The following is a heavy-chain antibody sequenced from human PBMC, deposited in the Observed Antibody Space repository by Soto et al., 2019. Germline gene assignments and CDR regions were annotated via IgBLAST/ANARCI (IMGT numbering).Heavy chain of an antibody. CDR2: IYYSGST. CDR1: GGSISSGDYY. CDR3: ARAEDIVLVPAANWFDP. D-gene: IGHD2-2*01. Sequence: SETLSLTCTVSGGSISSGDYYWSWIRQPPGKGLEWIGYIYYSGSTYYNPSLKSRVTISVDTSKNQFSLKLSSVTAADTAVYYCARAEDIVLVPAANWFDPWGQGTLVTVSS. V-gene: IGHV4-30-4*01. J-gene: IGHJ5*02.